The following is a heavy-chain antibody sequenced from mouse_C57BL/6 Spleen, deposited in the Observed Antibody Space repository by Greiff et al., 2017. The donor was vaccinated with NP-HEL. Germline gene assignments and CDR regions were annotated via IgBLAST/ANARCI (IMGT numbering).Heavy chain of an antibody. D-gene: IGHD2-5*01. J-gene: IGHJ3*01. V-gene: IGHV1-52*01. CDR2: IDPSDSET. CDR1: GYTFTSDW. CDR3: ARDSNYEFAY. Sequence: QVQLQQPGAELVRPGSSVKLSCKASGYTFTSDWMHWVKQRPIQGLEWIGNIDPSDSETHYNQKFKDKATLTVDKSSSTAYMQLSSLTSEDSAVYYCARDSNYEFAYWGQGTLVTVSA.